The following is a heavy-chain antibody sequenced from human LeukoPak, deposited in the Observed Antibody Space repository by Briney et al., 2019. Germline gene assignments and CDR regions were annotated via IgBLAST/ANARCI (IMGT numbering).Heavy chain of an antibody. Sequence: GGSLRLSCAASGFTFSSYAMHWVRQAPGKGLEWVAVISYDGRNKYYADSVKGRFTISRDNSKNTLYLQMNSLRAEDTAVYYCARSVGNTLLYYFDYWGQGTLVTVSS. D-gene: IGHD2/OR15-2a*01. J-gene: IGHJ4*02. V-gene: IGHV3-30*04. CDR1: GFTFSSYA. CDR3: ARSVGNTLLYYFDY. CDR2: ISYDGRNK.